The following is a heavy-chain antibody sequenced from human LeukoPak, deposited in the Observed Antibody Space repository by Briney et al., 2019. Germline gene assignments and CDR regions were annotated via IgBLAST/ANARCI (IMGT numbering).Heavy chain of an antibody. V-gene: IGHV1-18*01. Sequence: ASVKVSCKASGYTFTSYGISWVRQAPGQGLEWMGWISAYNGNTNYAQKLQGRVTMTTDTSTNTAYMELRSLRSDDTAVYYCARLLAYCGGDCYYYWGQGTLVTVSS. CDR3: ARLLAYCGGDCYYY. CDR1: GYTFTSYG. CDR2: ISAYNGNT. D-gene: IGHD2-21*02. J-gene: IGHJ4*02.